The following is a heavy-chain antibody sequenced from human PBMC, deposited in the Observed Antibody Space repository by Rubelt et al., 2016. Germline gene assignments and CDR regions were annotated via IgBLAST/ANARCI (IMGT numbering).Heavy chain of an antibody. Sequence: QLVESGGGLVQPGGSLRLSCVASGFTFSTPYMSWVRQAPGKGLEWVAKIKQDGGDTYYVDSVKGRFTISRDNAKNSLYLQMDSLRAEDTAVYYCLSSLADFDYWGQGTLVTVSS. CDR1: GFTFSTPY. V-gene: IGHV3-7*05. CDR2: IKQDGGDT. CDR3: LSSLADFDY. J-gene: IGHJ4*02. D-gene: IGHD2/OR15-2a*01.